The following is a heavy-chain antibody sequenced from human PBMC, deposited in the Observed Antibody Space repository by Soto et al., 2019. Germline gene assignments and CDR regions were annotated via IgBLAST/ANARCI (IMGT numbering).Heavy chain of an antibody. CDR3: ARGEDTSGLFDF. Sequence: QVQLVESGGGVVQPGRSLRLACAASGFTFSSHAMQWVRQAPDKGLEWVAVISYDGGTKYYADSVKGRFTISRDNSKNTLYLQMNRMRAEDTTLYYCARGEDTSGLFDFWGQGTLVSVSS. J-gene: IGHJ3*01. V-gene: IGHV3-30-3*01. CDR2: ISYDGGTK. D-gene: IGHD1-26*01. CDR1: GFTFSSHA.